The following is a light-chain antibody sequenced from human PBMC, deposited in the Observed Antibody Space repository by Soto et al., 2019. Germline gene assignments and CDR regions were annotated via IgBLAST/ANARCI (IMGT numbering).Light chain of an antibody. Sequence: DIQMTQSPSSLSASVGDRVSITCRASQSIRSHLNWYQHKPGKAPKVLIYAASSLQGGVPSRFSGSGSGTDFTLIIKSLQPEDFATYYCQQSFSSPFTFGPGTKVDVK. J-gene: IGKJ3*01. CDR2: AAS. CDR3: QQSFSSPFT. V-gene: IGKV1-39*01. CDR1: QSIRSH.